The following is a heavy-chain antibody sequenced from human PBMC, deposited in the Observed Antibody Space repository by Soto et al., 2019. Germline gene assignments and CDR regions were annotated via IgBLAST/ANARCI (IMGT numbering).Heavy chain of an antibody. J-gene: IGHJ4*02. CDR1: GDSISSYY. CDR2: LYYGRSA. Sequence: QVQLQESGPGLVKPSETLSLTCAVSGDSISSYYCMWIRQPPGKGLESIGYLYYGRSANYNPSLKSLVTLSVDTSTNLCYLTLSSMTAADTAVYYCALRSMAVVPVYWGQGTLVTVSS. D-gene: IGHD3-22*01. V-gene: IGHV4-59*01. CDR3: ALRSMAVVPVY.